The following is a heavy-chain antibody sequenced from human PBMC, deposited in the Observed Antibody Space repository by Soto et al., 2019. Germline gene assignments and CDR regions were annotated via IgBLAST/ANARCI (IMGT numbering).Heavy chain of an antibody. J-gene: IGHJ4*02. CDR2: ISYDGSNK. CDR1: GFTFSSYG. CDR3: AKDRPYSGYDLTYYFDY. V-gene: IGHV3-30*18. Sequence: QVQLVESGGGVVQPGRSLRLSCAASGFTFSSYGMHWVRQAPGKGLEWVAVISYDGSNKYYADSVKGRFTTSRDNSKNTLYLQMTSLRAEDTAVYYCAKDRPYSGYDLTYYFDYWGQGTLVTVSS. D-gene: IGHD5-12*01.